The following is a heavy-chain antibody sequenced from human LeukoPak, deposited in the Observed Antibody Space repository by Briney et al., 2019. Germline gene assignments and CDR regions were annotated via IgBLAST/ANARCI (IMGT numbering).Heavy chain of an antibody. Sequence: PGGPLRLSCAASGFTFSSYSMNLVRQAPGKGLEWVSSISSSSSYIYYADSVKGQFTISRDNAKNSLYLQMNSLRAEDTAVYYCARDLGSSWYTPFDYWGQGTLVTVSS. D-gene: IGHD6-13*01. V-gene: IGHV3-21*01. CDR1: GFTFSSYS. J-gene: IGHJ4*02. CDR3: ARDLGSSWYTPFDY. CDR2: ISSSSSYI.